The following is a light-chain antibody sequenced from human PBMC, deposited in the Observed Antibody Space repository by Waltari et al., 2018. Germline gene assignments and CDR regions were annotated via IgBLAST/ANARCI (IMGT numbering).Light chain of an antibody. CDR1: SSHIGTGYD. Sequence: QSVLTQPPSVSGAPGQRVTISCTGSSSHIGTGYDVHWYQQLPGTAPKLLTYGNSNRPSGVPDRFSGSKSGTSASLAITGLQAEDEADYYCQSYDSSLSGSVFGGGTKLTVL. V-gene: IGLV1-40*01. J-gene: IGLJ2*01. CDR3: QSYDSSLSGSV. CDR2: GNS.